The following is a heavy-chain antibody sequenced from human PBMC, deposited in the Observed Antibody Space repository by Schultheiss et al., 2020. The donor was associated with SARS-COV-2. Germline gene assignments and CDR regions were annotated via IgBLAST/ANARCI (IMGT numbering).Heavy chain of an antibody. CDR1: GFTFSSYA. D-gene: IGHD3-10*01. J-gene: IGHJ5*02. V-gene: IGHV3-48*01. CDR2: ISSSSSAI. Sequence: GGSLRLSCAASGFTFSSYAMSWVRQAPGKGLEWVSYISSSSSAIYYADSVKGRFTISRDNSKNTLYLQMNSLRAEDTAVYYCARALRTYYYGSGTNWFDPWGQGTLVTVSS. CDR3: ARALRTYYYGSGTNWFDP.